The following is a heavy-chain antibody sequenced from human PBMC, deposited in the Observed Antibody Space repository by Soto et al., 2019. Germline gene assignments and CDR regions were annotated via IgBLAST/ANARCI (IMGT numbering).Heavy chain of an antibody. J-gene: IGHJ6*02. CDR1: GFTFSSYG. D-gene: IGHD4-4*01. CDR3: ANTPWDYSNYLKTYYYGMDV. Sequence: GGSLRLSCTASGFTFSSYGMHWVRQAPGKGLEWVAVISYDGSNKYYADSVKGRLTISRDNSKNTLYLQMNSLRAEDTAVYYCANTPWDYSNYLKTYYYGMDVWGQGTTVTVSS. V-gene: IGHV3-30*18. CDR2: ISYDGSNK.